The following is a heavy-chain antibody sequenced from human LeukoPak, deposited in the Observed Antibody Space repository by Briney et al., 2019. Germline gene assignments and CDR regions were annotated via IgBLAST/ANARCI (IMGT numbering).Heavy chain of an antibody. Sequence: AGGSLRLSCAASGFTFSSYAMSWVRQAPGKGLEWVANIKQDGSEKYYVDSVKGRFTISRDNAKNSLYLQMNSLRAEDTAVYYCARDLPGVVPAGPYWGQGTLVTVSS. V-gene: IGHV3-7*01. CDR1: GFTFSSYA. CDR2: IKQDGSEK. D-gene: IGHD2-2*01. J-gene: IGHJ4*02. CDR3: ARDLPGVVPAGPY.